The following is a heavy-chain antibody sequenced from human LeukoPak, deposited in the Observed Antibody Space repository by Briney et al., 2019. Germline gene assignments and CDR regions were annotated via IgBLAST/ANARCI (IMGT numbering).Heavy chain of an antibody. CDR1: GGSFSGYY. CDR3: ARVGYSFGRGYGY. CDR2: INHSRST. D-gene: IGHD5-18*01. Sequence: TSETLSLTCAVYGGSFSGYYWNWIRQPPGKGLEWIGEINHSRSTNYNPSLKSRVTISVDTSKNQFSLKLSSVTAADTVVYYCARVGYSFGRGYGYWGQGTLVTVSA. J-gene: IGHJ4*02. V-gene: IGHV4-34*01.